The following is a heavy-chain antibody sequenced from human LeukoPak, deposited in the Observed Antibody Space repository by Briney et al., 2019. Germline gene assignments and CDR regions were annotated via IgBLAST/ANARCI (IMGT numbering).Heavy chain of an antibody. Sequence: ASVKVSCKASGYTFTTYAMNWVRQAPGQGLEWMGWINTNTGNPTYAQGFTGRFVFSLDTSVSTAYLQISSLKAEDTAVYYCARAGAPYFYYYMDVWGKGTTVTVSS. CDR1: GYTFTTYA. CDR3: ARAGAPYFYYYMDV. CDR2: INTNTGNP. D-gene: IGHD4-17*01. V-gene: IGHV7-4-1*02. J-gene: IGHJ6*03.